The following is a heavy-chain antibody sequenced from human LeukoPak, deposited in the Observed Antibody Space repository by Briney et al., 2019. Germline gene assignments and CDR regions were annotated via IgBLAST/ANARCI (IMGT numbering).Heavy chain of an antibody. CDR1: GYSFSNNW. CDR2: IYPGDSDT. CDR3: ASPSPDDYGDYDLGY. J-gene: IGHJ4*02. D-gene: IGHD4-17*01. V-gene: IGHV5-51*01. Sequence: GESLMISCKGSGYSFSNNWIAWVRQMPGKGLEWMGIIYPGDSDTRYSPSFQGQVTISADKSISTAYLQWSSLKASDTAMYYCASPSPDDYGDYDLGYWGQGTLVTVSS.